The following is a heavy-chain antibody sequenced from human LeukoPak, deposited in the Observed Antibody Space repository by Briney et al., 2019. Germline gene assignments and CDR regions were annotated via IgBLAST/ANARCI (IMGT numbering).Heavy chain of an antibody. CDR3: ARGDRGTGQHFDY. Sequence: PGGSLRLSCAASGFTVSNNYMTWVRQAPGKGLEWVSIIFAGVGTYYADSVRGRFTISRDNPKNTLYLQMNSLEAEDAAVYYCARGDRGTGQHFDYWGQGTLVTVS. CDR1: GFTVSNNY. CDR2: IFAGVGT. V-gene: IGHV3-53*01. D-gene: IGHD1-1*01. J-gene: IGHJ4*02.